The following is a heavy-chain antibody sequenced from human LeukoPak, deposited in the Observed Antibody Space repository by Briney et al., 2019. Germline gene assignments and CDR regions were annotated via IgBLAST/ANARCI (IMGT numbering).Heavy chain of an antibody. D-gene: IGHD5-18*01. CDR3: AGVRYSYGLPTHYYYYMDV. CDR2: IYYSGST. CDR1: GGSISRSSYY. Sequence: NSSETLSLTCTVSGGSISRSSYYWGWIRQPPGKGLEWIGSIYYSGSTYYNPSLKSRVTISVDTSKNQFSLKLSSVTAADTAVYYCAGVRYSYGLPTHYYYYMDVWGKGTTVTISS. J-gene: IGHJ6*03. V-gene: IGHV4-39*01.